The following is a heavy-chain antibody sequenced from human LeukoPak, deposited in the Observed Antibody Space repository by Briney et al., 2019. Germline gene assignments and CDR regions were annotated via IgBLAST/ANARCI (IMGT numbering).Heavy chain of an antibody. CDR3: ARGEPVLRFLESNDY. D-gene: IGHD3-3*01. CDR2: ISAYNGNT. V-gene: IGHV1-18*01. CDR1: GYTFTSYG. J-gene: IGHJ4*02. Sequence: GASVTVSCKASGYTFTSYGISWVRQAPGQGLEWMGWISAYNGNTNYAQKLQGRVTMTTDTSTSTAYMELRSLRSDDTAVYYCARGEPVLRFLESNDYWGQGTLVTVSS.